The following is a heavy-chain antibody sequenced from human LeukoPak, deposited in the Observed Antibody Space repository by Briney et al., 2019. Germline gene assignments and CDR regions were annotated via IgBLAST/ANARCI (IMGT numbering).Heavy chain of an antibody. CDR2: VSGYNGNT. J-gene: IGHJ5*02. Sequence: GASVKVSCKASGYIFTGYYMHWVGQAPGQGLEWMGWVSGYNGNTNYAQKFEGRVAMTTDTSSSTAYMELRSLRSDDTAIYYCARGDWFDPWGQGTLVTVSS. V-gene: IGHV1-18*04. CDR3: ARGDWFDP. CDR1: GYIFTGYY. D-gene: IGHD2-21*01.